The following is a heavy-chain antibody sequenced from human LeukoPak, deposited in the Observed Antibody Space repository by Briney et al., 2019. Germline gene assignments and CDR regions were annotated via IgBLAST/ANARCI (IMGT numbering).Heavy chain of an antibody. D-gene: IGHD1-26*01. CDR1: GFTFRNYG. J-gene: IGHJ6*03. Sequence: GGSLRLSCAASGFTFRNYGMSWVRQAPGKGPEWVPAISNSGGNTYYADSVKGRFTISRDNSRNTLYLQMNSLRAEDTAVYYCAKDDGGSYYIYYYYMDVGGKGTTVTISS. CDR2: ISNSGGNT. V-gene: IGHV3-23*01. CDR3: AKDDGGSYYIYYYYMDV.